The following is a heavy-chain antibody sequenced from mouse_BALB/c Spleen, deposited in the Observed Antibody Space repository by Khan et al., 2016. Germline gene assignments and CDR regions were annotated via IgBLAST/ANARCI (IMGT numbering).Heavy chain of an antibody. CDR2: VGPETGGT. D-gene: IGHD2-1*01. CDR3: TIKGICYGNYDFDY. CDR1: GYTFSDYE. V-gene: IGHV1-15*01. J-gene: IGHJ2*01. Sequence: QVQLQQSGAELVRPGASVTLSCKASGYTFSDYEMHWVKQTPVHGLEWIGAVGPETGGTAYNQKFKGQATLTAGRSSSTAYMELRSLTSEDSAAYCCTIKGICYGNYDFDYWGEGTTLAVSS.